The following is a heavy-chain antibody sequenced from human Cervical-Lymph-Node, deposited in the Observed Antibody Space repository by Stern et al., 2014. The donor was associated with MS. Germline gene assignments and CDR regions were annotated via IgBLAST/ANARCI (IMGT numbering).Heavy chain of an antibody. CDR1: GGTFSNFA. CDR3: ARGDSEAPIYYFDS. Sequence: VQLEESGAEVKKPGYSMKVSCKNSGGTFSNFAISWVRQAPGKGLEWMGGIPPILDATNYAQKFQGRFTITADESTRTVYMELSSLRSDDTAMYYCARGDSEAPIYYFDSWGQGTLVTVSS. V-gene: IGHV1-69*01. D-gene: IGHD2-21*01. J-gene: IGHJ4*02. CDR2: IPPILDAT.